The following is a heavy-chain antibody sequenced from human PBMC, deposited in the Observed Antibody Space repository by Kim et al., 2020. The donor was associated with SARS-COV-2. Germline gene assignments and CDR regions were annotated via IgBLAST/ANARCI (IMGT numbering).Heavy chain of an antibody. Sequence: GGSLRLSCAASGFTFSSYGMHWVRQAPGKGLEWVAVIWYDGSNKYYADSVKGRFTISRDNSKNTLYLQMNSLRAEDTAVYYCARGHCSSTSCYSPPWFDPWGQGTLVTVSS. D-gene: IGHD2-2*01. CDR2: IWYDGSNK. J-gene: IGHJ5*02. CDR1: GFTFSSYG. CDR3: ARGHCSSTSCYSPPWFDP. V-gene: IGHV3-33*01.